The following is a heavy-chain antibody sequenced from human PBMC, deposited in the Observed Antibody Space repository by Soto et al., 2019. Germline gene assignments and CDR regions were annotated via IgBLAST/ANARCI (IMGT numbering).Heavy chain of an antibody. CDR1: GYRFTDYH. D-gene: IGHD2-8*01. CDR3: ARGDSTDCSNGVCYFFYNHDMDV. V-gene: IGHV1-2*04. J-gene: IGHJ6*02. CDR2: INPKSGGT. Sequence: SVKVSCNAFGYRFTDYHIHWVRQAPGQGLEWLGRINPKSGGTSTAQKFQGWVTMTTDTSISTASMELTRLTSDDTAIYYCARGDSTDCSNGVCYFFYNHDMDVWGQGTTVTVSS.